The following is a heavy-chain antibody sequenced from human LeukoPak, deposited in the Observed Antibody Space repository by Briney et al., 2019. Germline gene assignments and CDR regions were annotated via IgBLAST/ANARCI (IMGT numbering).Heavy chain of an antibody. Sequence: SVKVSCKASGGTFSSYAISWVRQDPGQGLEWMGGIIPIFGTANYAQKFQGRVTITADESTSTAYMELSSLRSEDTAVYYCARGGSVTSATSFDCWGQGTLVTVSS. CDR1: GGTFSSYA. V-gene: IGHV1-69*13. CDR3: ARGGSVTSATSFDC. CDR2: IIPIFGTA. J-gene: IGHJ4*02. D-gene: IGHD3-10*01.